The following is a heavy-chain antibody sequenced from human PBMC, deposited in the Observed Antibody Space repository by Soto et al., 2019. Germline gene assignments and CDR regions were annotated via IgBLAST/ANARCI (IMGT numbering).Heavy chain of an antibody. CDR3: ASSDDNTSSYYFDY. J-gene: IGHJ4*02. Sequence: QVQVQESGPGLVKPSGTLSLTCDVSGDSISSTHWWSWVRQSPGKGLEWIGEIFHSGTTNYNPSLKSRVTISVDKSKNQFSLKLTSVTAADTAVYYCASSDDNTSSYYFDYWGQGTLVTVSS. CDR1: GDSISSTHW. D-gene: IGHD3-9*01. CDR2: IFHSGTT. V-gene: IGHV4-4*02.